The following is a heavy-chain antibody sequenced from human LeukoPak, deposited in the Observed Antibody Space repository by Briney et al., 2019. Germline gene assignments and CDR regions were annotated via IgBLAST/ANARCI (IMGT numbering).Heavy chain of an antibody. CDR1: GFTFSSHW. Sequence: GGSLRLSCVPSGFTFSSHWMSWVRQAPGKGLEWVGNIKQDGSDKYHADSVKGRFTISRDNAKNSLYLQMSSLRAEDTAVYYCATQTYALFDYWGQGTLVTVSS. D-gene: IGHD2-2*01. J-gene: IGHJ4*02. CDR3: ATQTYALFDY. V-gene: IGHV3-7*03. CDR2: IKQDGSDK.